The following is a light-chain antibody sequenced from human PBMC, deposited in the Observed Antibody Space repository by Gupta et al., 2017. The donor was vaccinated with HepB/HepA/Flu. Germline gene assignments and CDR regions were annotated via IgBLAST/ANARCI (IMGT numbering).Light chain of an antibody. CDR2: EVN. Sequence: QSVLTQPASVSGSPGQSIPISCTGTNNNIGRYNLVSWYQKFPGKAHKLIIYEVNKRPSGVSDRFAGSKSGNTASLTISGLQAEDEANYYCCSYAGRDTPVVFGGGTKRTVL. V-gene: IGLV2-23*02. J-gene: IGLJ2*01. CDR1: NNNIGRYNL. CDR3: CSYAGRDTPVV.